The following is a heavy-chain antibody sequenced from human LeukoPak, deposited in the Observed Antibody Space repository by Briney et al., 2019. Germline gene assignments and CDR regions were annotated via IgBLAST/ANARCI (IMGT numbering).Heavy chain of an antibody. J-gene: IGHJ4*02. CDR2: VYDSGST. CDR1: GASISNHY. V-gene: IGHV4-59*11. D-gene: IGHD2-21*01. Sequence: SETLSLTCTVSGASISNHYWNWIRQSPGKGLEWIGYVYDSGSTNYNPSLKSRVTISVDTSKNQFSLKLSSVTAADTAVYYCARLVAYCDKTSCSGSWGQGTLVTVSS. CDR3: ARLVAYCDKTSCSGS.